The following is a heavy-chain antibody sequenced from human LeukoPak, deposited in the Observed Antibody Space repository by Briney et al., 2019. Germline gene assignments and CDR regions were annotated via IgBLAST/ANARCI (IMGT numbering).Heavy chain of an antibody. CDR1: GYTFTSYY. Sequence: ASVKVSCKASGYTFTSYYLHWVRQAPGRGLEWMGIINPSGGSTSYAQKFQGRVTMTRDTSTSTVYMELSSLRSEDTAVYYCARVRLRVGAFDIWGQGTMVTVSS. D-gene: IGHD5-12*01. J-gene: IGHJ3*02. CDR2: INPSGGST. V-gene: IGHV1-46*03. CDR3: ARVRLRVGAFDI.